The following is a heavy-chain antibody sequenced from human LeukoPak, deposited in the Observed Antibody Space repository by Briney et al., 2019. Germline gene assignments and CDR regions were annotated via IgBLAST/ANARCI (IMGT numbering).Heavy chain of an antibody. D-gene: IGHD2-15*01. J-gene: IGHJ4*02. CDR2: IYHSGSI. V-gene: IGHV4-38-2*01. Sequence: TSETLSLTCAVSGYSISSGYYWGWIRQPPGKELEWIGSIYHSGSIYYNPSLKSRVTISVDTSKNQFSLKLSSVTAADTAVYYCARAGYCSGGSCYFTRWGQGTLVTVSS. CDR1: GYSISSGYY. CDR3: ARAGYCSGGSCYFTR.